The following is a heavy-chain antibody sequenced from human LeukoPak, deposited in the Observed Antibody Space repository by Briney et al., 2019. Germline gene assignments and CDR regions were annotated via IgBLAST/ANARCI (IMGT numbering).Heavy chain of an antibody. J-gene: IGHJ4*02. D-gene: IGHD2-2*01. CDR2: TYDSGSS. V-gene: IGHV4-59*01. CDR1: GGSMRNYY. Sequence: SETLSLTCAVSGGSMRNYYWSWIRQPPGKGLEWIGYTYDSGSSSYNPSLRSRVSISIDTSKNQFSLNLSSVTAADTAVYYCARGWASSWYYFDFWGQGTLVSVSS. CDR3: ARGWASSWYYFDF.